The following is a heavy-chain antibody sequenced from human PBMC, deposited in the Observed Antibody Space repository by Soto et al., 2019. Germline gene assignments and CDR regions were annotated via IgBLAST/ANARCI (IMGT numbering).Heavy chain of an antibody. CDR3: ARGAGGRGMDV. CDR1: GFTFSSYD. V-gene: IGHV3-13*01. J-gene: IGHJ6*02. D-gene: IGHD3-16*01. CDR2: TGTAGDT. Sequence: GGSLRLSCAASGFTFSSYDMHWVRQATGKGLEWVSGTGTAGDTYYPGSVKGRFTISRENAKNSLYLQMNSLRAEDTAVYFCARGAGGRGMDVWGQGTTVTVSS.